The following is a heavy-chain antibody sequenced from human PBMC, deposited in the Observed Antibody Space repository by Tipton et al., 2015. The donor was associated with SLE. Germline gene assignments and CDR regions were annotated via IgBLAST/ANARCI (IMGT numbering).Heavy chain of an antibody. D-gene: IGHD2-8*01. CDR2: IYYSGST. CDR1: GGSISSYY. J-gene: IGHJ3*02. V-gene: IGHV4-39*07. CDR3: ARELTYLGAFDI. Sequence: TLSLTCTVSGGSISSYYWGWIRQPPGKGLEWIGSIYYSGSTYYNPSLKSRVTISVDTSKNQFSLKLSSVTAADTAVYYCARELTYLGAFDIWGQGTMVTVSS.